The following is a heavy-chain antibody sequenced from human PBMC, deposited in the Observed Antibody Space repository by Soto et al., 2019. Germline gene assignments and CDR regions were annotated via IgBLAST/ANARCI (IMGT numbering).Heavy chain of an antibody. CDR3: AKGSTSSYHSPFDY. V-gene: IGHV1-3*01. D-gene: IGHD3-22*01. J-gene: IGHJ4*02. Sequence: ASVKVSCKASGYNFTTFAMHWVRQAPGQRPEWMGWINGGDGNTKYSHKFQGRFTISRDNSKNTLYLQMNSLRAEDTAVYYCAKGSTSSYHSPFDYWGQGTLVTVSS. CDR1: GYNFTTFA. CDR2: INGGDGNT.